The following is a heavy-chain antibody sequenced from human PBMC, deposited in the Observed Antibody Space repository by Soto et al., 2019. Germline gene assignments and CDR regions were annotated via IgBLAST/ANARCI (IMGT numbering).Heavy chain of an antibody. D-gene: IGHD6-19*01. CDR2: IYPGDSDT. V-gene: IGHV5-51*01. CDR3: ARSLGSGIAVAGTGWFDP. CDR1: GYSFTSYW. Sequence: GESLKISCKGSGYSFTSYWIGWVRQMPGKGLEWMGIIYPGDSDTRYSPSFQGQVTISADKSISTAYLQWSSLKASDTATYYCARSLGSGIAVAGTGWFDPWGQGTLVTVSS. J-gene: IGHJ5*02.